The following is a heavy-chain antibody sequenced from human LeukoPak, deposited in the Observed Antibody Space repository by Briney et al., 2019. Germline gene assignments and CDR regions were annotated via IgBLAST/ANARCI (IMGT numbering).Heavy chain of an antibody. D-gene: IGHD6-13*01. CDR3: ARDLSSRAPYSFDY. V-gene: IGHV3-33*01. J-gene: IGHJ4*02. CDR2: ISSDGRKK. Sequence: PGGTLRLSCAASGFTFSSYGMHWVRQAPGKGLEWVAVISSDGRKKYYVDSVKGRFTVSRDNSKNTLYLQMNSLRAEDTAVYYCARDLSSRAPYSFDYWGQGTLVTV. CDR1: GFTFSSYG.